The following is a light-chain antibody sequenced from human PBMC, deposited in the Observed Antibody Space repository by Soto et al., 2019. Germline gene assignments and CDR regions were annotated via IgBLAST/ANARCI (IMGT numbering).Light chain of an antibody. J-gene: IGKJ1*01. CDR2: DAS. Sequence: DIQMTQSHSTLSASVGDRVTITCRASQRISSWLAWYQQKPGKAPKFLIYDASSWESGVPSRFSGSGSGTEFTLTSSSLQPDDFATYYCQQYNSYWTFSQGTKV. CDR3: QQYNSYWT. V-gene: IGKV1-5*01. CDR1: QRISSW.